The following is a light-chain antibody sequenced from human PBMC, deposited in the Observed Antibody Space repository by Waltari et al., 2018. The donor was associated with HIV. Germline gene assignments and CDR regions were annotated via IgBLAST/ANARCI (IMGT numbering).Light chain of an antibody. V-gene: IGKV4-1*01. CDR2: WAS. J-gene: IGKJ3*01. Sequence: DLVMLQVTDSLAESLGQGATVTRKSPQSVVYSSNNMEHLAWYQQKPGQPAKLLMYWASTRESGVPDRFSGSGSGTDFTLTISSLQAEDVAVYYCQQYYSTPPITFGPGTKVEIK. CDR3: QQYYSTPPIT. CDR1: QSVVYSSNNMEH.